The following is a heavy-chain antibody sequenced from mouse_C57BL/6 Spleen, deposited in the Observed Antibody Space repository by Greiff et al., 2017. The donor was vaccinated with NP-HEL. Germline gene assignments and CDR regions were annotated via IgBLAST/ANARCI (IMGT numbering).Heavy chain of an antibody. CDR1: GYTFTSYW. Sequence: QVQLQQPGAELVRPGSSVKLSCKASGYTFTSYWMHWVKQRPIQGLEWIGNIDPSDSETHYNQKFKDKATLTVDKSSSTAYMQLSSLTSEDSAVYYCARHYGSSQSGFAYWGQGTLVTVS. CDR2: IDPSDSET. V-gene: IGHV1-52*01. CDR3: ARHYGSSQSGFAY. J-gene: IGHJ3*01. D-gene: IGHD1-1*01.